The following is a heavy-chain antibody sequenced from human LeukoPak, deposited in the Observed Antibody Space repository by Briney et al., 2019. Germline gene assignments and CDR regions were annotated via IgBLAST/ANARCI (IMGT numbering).Heavy chain of an antibody. CDR3: ARQLAGLFFNS. V-gene: IGHV4-39*01. Sequence: SETLSLTCTVSGDSVSSTTSYWTWIRQPPGQGLEYIGSIFYSGITFYNPSLKSRVTMSVDASKNQFSLKLNSVTAADTAVYFCARQLAGLFFNSWGQGTLVAVSS. CDR2: IFYSGIT. J-gene: IGHJ4*02. D-gene: IGHD6-19*01. CDR1: GDSVSSTTSY.